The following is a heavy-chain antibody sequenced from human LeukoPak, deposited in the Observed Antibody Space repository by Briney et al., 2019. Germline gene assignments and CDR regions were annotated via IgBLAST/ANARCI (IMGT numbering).Heavy chain of an antibody. CDR3: ARAMVYAKGPFDY. Sequence: SETLSLTCTVSGGSISSGGYYWSWIRQHPGKGLEWIGYIYYSGSTHYNPSLKSRVTISVDTSKNQFSLKLSSVTAADTAVYYCARAMVYAKGPFDYWGQGTLVTVSS. D-gene: IGHD2-8*01. V-gene: IGHV4-31*03. CDR1: GGSISSGGYY. J-gene: IGHJ4*02. CDR2: IYYSGST.